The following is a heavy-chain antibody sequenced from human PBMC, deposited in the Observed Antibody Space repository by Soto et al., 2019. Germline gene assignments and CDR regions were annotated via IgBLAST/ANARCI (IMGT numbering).Heavy chain of an antibody. CDR1: GFTFSSYA. CDR3: ASPLADYVWGSYSFSGDY. J-gene: IGHJ4*02. CDR2: ISGSGGST. Sequence: PGWSLRLSCAASGFTFSSYAMSLVRQAPGKGLEWVSAISGSGGSTYYADSVKGRFTISRDNSKNTLYLQMNSLRAEDTAVYYCASPLADYVWGSYSFSGDYWGQGTLVTGSS. D-gene: IGHD3-16*02. V-gene: IGHV3-23*01.